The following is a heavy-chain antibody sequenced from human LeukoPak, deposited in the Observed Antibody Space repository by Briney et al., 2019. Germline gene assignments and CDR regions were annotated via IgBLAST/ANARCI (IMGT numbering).Heavy chain of an antibody. CDR3: TTDLFDYPTIDY. Sequence: GGSLRLSCAASGFTLSNAWMSWVRQAPGKGLEWVGRIKSKTDGGTTDYAAPVKGRFTISRDDSKNTLYLQMNSLKTEDTAVYYCTTDLFDYPTIDYWGQGTLVTVSS. D-gene: IGHD3-10*02. CDR2: IKSKTDGGTT. J-gene: IGHJ4*02. V-gene: IGHV3-15*01. CDR1: GFTLSNAW.